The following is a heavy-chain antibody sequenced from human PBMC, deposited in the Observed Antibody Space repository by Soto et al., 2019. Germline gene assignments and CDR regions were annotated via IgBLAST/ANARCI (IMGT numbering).Heavy chain of an antibody. V-gene: IGHV3-66*02. Sequence: GGSLRLSCAASGFTVSSNYMSWVRQAPGKGLEWVSVIYSGGSTYYADSVKGRFTISRDNSKNTLYLQMNSLRAEDTAVYYCERDAKSGDHTGGVDDIWGQGTMVTVSS. J-gene: IGHJ3*02. CDR2: IYSGGST. D-gene: IGHD2-8*02. CDR3: ERDAKSGDHTGGVDDI. CDR1: GFTVSSNY.